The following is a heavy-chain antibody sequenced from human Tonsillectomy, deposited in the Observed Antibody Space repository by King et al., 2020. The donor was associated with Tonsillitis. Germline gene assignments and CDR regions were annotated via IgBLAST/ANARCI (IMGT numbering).Heavy chain of an antibody. D-gene: IGHD6-19*01. J-gene: IGHJ3*01. CDR1: GFTFSRYE. CDR3: AGPIGEISGLPPLLDAFNV. Sequence: VQLVESGGGLVQPGGSLRLSCAASGFTFSRYEMNWVRQAPGKGLEWLSYISSSGTSIYYADSVKGRFTISRDNAKNSVFLQMNSLRPEDTAVYYCAGPIGEISGLPPLLDAFNVRGQGTIVTVSA. V-gene: IGHV3-48*03. CDR2: ISSSGTSI.